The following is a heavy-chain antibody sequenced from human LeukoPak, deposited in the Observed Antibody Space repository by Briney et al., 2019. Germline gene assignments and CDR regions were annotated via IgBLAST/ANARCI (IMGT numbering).Heavy chain of an antibody. Sequence: ASVKVSCKASGYTFTGYYMHWVRQAPGQGLEWMGWINPNSGGTNYAQKFQGRVTMTRDTSISTAYMELSRLRSDDTAVCYCARRKQWLDVTPLDPWGQGTLVTVSS. J-gene: IGHJ5*02. V-gene: IGHV1-2*02. D-gene: IGHD6-19*01. CDR2: INPNSGGT. CDR1: GYTFTGYY. CDR3: ARRKQWLDVTPLDP.